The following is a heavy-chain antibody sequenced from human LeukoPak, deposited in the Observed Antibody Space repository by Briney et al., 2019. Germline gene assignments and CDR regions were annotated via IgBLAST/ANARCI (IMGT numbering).Heavy chain of an antibody. CDR2: MYYSATT. CDR3: ARHQAGRIFTFNY. Sequence: PSETLSLSCTVSGGSISGYYWSWIRQPPGKGLEWIGYMYYSATTTYSPSLNSRATISLDTPKNQFSLKLNSVTAADTAVYYCARHQAGRIFTFNYWGQGTLVTVSS. CDR1: GGSISGYY. V-gene: IGHV4-59*01. D-gene: IGHD6-19*01. J-gene: IGHJ4*02.